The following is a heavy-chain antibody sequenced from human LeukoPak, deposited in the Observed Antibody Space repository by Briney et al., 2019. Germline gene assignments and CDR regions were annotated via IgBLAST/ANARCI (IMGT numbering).Heavy chain of an antibody. CDR1: GGSISSYY. CDR3: ARGLVLRFLEWFLAQNWFDP. J-gene: IGHJ5*02. V-gene: IGHV4-59*01. CDR2: IYYSGST. D-gene: IGHD3-3*01. Sequence: PSETLSLTCTVSGGSISSYYWSWIRQPPGKGLEWIGYIYYSGSTNYNPSLKSRVTISVDTSKNQFSLKLSSVTAADTAVYYCARGLVLRFLEWFLAQNWFDPWGQGTLVTVSS.